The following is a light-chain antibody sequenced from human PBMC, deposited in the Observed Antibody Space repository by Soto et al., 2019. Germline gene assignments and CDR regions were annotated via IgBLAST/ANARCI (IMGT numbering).Light chain of an antibody. CDR2: GNN. CDR3: HSYDSRLSGSV. J-gene: IGLJ3*02. CDR1: SPNIEAGND. V-gene: IGLV1-40*01. Sequence: QSVLTQPHLVSGAPGQRVTISCTGSSPNIEAGNDDHWYRQLPGTVPKLLIYGNNIPPPEVPDRFSGSKSGTSASLAITGLQAEDEADYYCHSYDSRLSGSVVGGGTKVTVL.